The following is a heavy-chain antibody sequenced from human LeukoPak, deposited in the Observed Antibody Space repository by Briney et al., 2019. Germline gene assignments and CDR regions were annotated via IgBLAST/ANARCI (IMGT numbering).Heavy chain of an antibody. D-gene: IGHD4-17*01. Sequence: GASVKVSCKASGYTFTSYYMHWVRQAPGQGLEWMGRIIPILGIANYAQKFQGRVTITADKSTSTAYMELSSLRSEDTAVYYCARGNTVTTGWFDPWGQGTLVTVSS. CDR3: ARGNTVTTGWFDP. CDR1: GYTFTSYY. J-gene: IGHJ5*02. V-gene: IGHV1-69*04. CDR2: IIPILGIA.